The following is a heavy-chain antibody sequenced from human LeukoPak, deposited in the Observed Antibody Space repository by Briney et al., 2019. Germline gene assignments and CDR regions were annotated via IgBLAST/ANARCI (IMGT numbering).Heavy chain of an antibody. V-gene: IGHV1-18*01. Sequence: GASVKVSCKASGGTFSSYGISWVRQAPGQGLEWMGWISAYNGNTNYAQKLQGRVTMTTDTSTSTAYVELRSLRSDDTAVYYCARLRNYDSSGYYRYWGQGTLVTVSS. D-gene: IGHD3-22*01. J-gene: IGHJ4*02. CDR3: ARLRNYDSSGYYRY. CDR2: ISAYNGNT. CDR1: GGTFSSYG.